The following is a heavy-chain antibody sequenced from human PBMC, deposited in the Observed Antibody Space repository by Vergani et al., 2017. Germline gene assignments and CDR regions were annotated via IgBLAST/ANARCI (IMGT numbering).Heavy chain of an antibody. D-gene: IGHD3-10*01. J-gene: IGHJ4*02. V-gene: IGHV1-2*02. CDR3: AANYYGSGSSESPLDY. Sequence: VQLLESGAEVKKPGASVKVSCKASGYTFTGYYMHWVRQAPGQGLEWMGWINPNSGGTNYAQKFQGRVTMTRDTSISTAYMELSRLRSDDTAVYYCAANYYGSGSSESPLDYWGQGTLVTVSS. CDR2: INPNSGGT. CDR1: GYTFTGYY.